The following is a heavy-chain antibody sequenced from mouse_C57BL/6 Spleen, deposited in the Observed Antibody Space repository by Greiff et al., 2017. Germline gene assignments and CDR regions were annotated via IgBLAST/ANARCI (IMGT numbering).Heavy chain of an antibody. V-gene: IGHV5-9-1*02. CDR1: GFTFSSYA. CDR2: ISSGGDYI. CDR3: TSEAYYSNYGYFDV. D-gene: IGHD2-5*01. Sequence: EVNVVESGEGLVKPGGSLKLSCAASGFTFSSYAMSWVRQTPEKRLEWVAYISSGGDYIYYADTVKGRFTISRDNARNTLYLQMSSLKSEDTAMYYGTSEAYYSNYGYFDVWGTGTTVTVSS. J-gene: IGHJ1*03.